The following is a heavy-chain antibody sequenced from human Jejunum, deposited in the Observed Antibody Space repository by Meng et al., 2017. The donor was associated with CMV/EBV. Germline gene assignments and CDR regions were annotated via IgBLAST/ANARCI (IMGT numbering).Heavy chain of an antibody. D-gene: IGHD1-26*01. V-gene: IGHV1-69*06. CDR1: YA. CDR2: IIPIIGSA. CDR3: ARGTPAATIGLYFYYYDMDV. Sequence: YAISWVRQATGQGLEWMGGIIPIIGSANYAQKFQGRVTITADKSTSTAYMELSSLRSEDTAVYYWARGTPAATIGLYFYYYDMDVWGQGTTVTVSS. J-gene: IGHJ6*01.